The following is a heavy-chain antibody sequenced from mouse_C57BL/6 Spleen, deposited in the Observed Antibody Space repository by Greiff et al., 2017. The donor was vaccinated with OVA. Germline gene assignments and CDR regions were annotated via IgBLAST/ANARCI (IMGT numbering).Heavy chain of an antibody. CDR3: ARRWLGVPSYWYFDD. D-gene: IGHD2-3*01. CDR1: GYTFTSYG. V-gene: IGHV1-81*01. CDR2: IYPKSGNT. Sequence: QVQLQESGAELARPGASVKLSCKASGYTFTSYGISWVKQRTGQGLEWIGEIYPKSGNTYYNEKFKGKATLTADKSSSTAYMELRSLTSEDSAVYFSARRWLGVPSYWYFDDWGTGTTVTVSS. J-gene: IGHJ1*03.